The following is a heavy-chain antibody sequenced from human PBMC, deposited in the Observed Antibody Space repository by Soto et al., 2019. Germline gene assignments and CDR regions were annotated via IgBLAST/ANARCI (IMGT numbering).Heavy chain of an antibody. CDR1: GFAFPNYA. CDR2: ISSNGSST. CDR3: VKDLFGLDV. D-gene: IGHD3-3*01. V-gene: IGHV3-64D*06. J-gene: IGHJ6*02. Sequence: PGGSLRLSCSASGFAFPNYAMQWVRQAPGKGLQFVSTISSNGSSTDYTDSVKGRFTISRDNSKKTLYLQMASLKTEDTAVYYCVKDLFGLDVWGQGTPVTVSS.